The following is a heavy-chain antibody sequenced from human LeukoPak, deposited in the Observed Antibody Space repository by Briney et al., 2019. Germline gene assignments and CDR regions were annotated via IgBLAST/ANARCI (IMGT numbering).Heavy chain of an antibody. J-gene: IGHJ4*02. V-gene: IGHV3-11*01. CDR1: GFTFSDYY. D-gene: IGHD3-22*01. CDR2: ISSSGSTI. CDR3: AREKPFYDSSGYYYPIAFDY. Sequence: GGSLRLSCAASGFTFSDYYMSWIRQAPGKGLEWVSYISSSGSTIYYADSVKGRFTISRDNAKNLLYLQMNSLRAEDTALYYCAREKPFYDSSGYYYPIAFDYWGQGTLVTVSS.